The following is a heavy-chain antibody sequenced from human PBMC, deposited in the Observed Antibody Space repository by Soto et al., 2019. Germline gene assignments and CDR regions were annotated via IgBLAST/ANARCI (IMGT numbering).Heavy chain of an antibody. D-gene: IGHD3-10*01. Sequence: PGGSLRLSCVASGFTFSTYWMSWVRQAPGKGLEWVANIKEDGSDKYYVEAVKGRFTISRDNAKNSLYLQMDSLRAEDTAVYFCARIPRGSPGSDWGQGTLVTVS. CDR3: ARIPRGSPGSD. CDR1: GFTFSTYW. V-gene: IGHV3-7*05. CDR2: IKEDGSDK. J-gene: IGHJ4*02.